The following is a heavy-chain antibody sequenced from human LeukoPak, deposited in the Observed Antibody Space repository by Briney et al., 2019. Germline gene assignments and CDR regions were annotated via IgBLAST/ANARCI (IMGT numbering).Heavy chain of an antibody. V-gene: IGHV4-4*02. CDR3: ARTTEGGYTYGYFYYYYMDV. J-gene: IGHJ6*03. D-gene: IGHD5-18*01. CDR1: GGSISSSNW. Sequence: PSETLSLTCAVSGGSISSSNWWSWVRPPPGKGLEWIGEIYHSGSTNYNPSLKSRVTISVDTSKNQFSLKLTSVTAADTAVYYCARTTEGGYTYGYFYYYYMDVWGKGTTVTISS. CDR2: IYHSGST.